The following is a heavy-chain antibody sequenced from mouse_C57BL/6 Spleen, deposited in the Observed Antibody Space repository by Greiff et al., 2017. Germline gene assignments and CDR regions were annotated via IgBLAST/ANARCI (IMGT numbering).Heavy chain of an antibody. CDR1: GYTFTSYW. CDR3: ARGNYVDD. V-gene: IGHV1-55*01. J-gene: IGHJ2*01. Sequence: QVHVKQSGAELVKPGASVKMSCKASGYTFTSYWITWVKQRPGQGLEWIGEIYPGSGSTNYNEKFKSKATLTVDTSSSTAYMQLSSLTSEDSAVYYCARGNYVDDWGQGTTRTGSS. CDR2: IYPGSGST.